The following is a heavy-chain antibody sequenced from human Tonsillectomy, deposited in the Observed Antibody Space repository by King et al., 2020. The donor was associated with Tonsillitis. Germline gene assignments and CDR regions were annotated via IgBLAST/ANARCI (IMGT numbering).Heavy chain of an antibody. CDR3: AREGVVNFRWFDP. V-gene: IGHV4-59*01. CDR1: GGSISSYY. CDR2: IHHSGST. J-gene: IGHJ5*02. D-gene: IGHD3-3*01. Sequence: VPLQESGPGLVKASETLSLTCYVAGGSISSYYWNWIRQPPGKGLEWIGYIHHSGSTNYNPSLKSRVTISVDTSKNHFSLKLRSVTAADTAVYYCAREGVVNFRWFDPWGQGTLVTVSS.